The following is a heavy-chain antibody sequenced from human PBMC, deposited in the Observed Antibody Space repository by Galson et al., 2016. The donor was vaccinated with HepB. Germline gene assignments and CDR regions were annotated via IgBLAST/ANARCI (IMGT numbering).Heavy chain of an antibody. CDR2: INPSGGNA. V-gene: IGHV1-46*01. D-gene: IGHD3-22*01. J-gene: IGHJ4*02. Sequence: SVKVSCKASGYTFTSYYMHWVRQAPGQGLEWMGIINPSGGNANYAQKFQGRVTMTRDTSTSTIYMELSSLRSEDTAVYYCAREVTTYSSDKSGPRLDYWGQGTLVTVSS. CDR1: GYTFTSYY. CDR3: AREVTTYSSDKSGPRLDY.